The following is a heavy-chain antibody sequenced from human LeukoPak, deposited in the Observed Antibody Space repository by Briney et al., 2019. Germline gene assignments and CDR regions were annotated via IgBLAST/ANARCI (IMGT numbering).Heavy chain of an antibody. Sequence: GGSLRLSCAASGFTFNNYGMNWVRQAPGKGLEWVSGISGSGGSTYYADSVKGRFTISRDNSKNTMYLQMNSLRVEDTAVYYCAKDLQGGQLDYFDYWGQGTLVTVSS. V-gene: IGHV3-23*01. CDR1: GFTFNNYG. D-gene: IGHD6-6*01. CDR2: ISGSGGST. J-gene: IGHJ4*02. CDR3: AKDLQGGQLDYFDY.